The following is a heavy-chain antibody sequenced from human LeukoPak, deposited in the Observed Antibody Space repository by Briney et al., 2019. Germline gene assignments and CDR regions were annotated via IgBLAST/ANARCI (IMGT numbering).Heavy chain of an antibody. CDR3: ASPLGGCTDAGCYPKEEAFNL. CDR2: MIPVLNRA. D-gene: IGHD2-8*01. J-gene: IGHJ3*01. Sequence: ASVKVSCKPSGGSFTSYLFNWVQQAPGQGLEWMGVMIPVLNRARYAQKFQDRVTITADASTKIAYLEVNGLRSDDTAVYYCASPLGGCTDAGCYPKEEAFNLWGQGTMVTVSS. V-gene: IGHV1-69*13. CDR1: GGSFTSYL.